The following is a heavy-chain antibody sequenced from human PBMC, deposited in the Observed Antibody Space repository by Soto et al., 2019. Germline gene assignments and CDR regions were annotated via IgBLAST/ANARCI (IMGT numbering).Heavy chain of an antibody. J-gene: IGHJ3*02. V-gene: IGHV4-31*03. Sequence: QVQLQESGPGLVKPSQTLSLTCTVSGGSISSGGYYWSWIRQHPGKGLEWIGYIYYSGSTYYNPSLKSRVTISVDTSKNQFSLKLSSVTAADTAVYYCAREDRAAAGWNDAFDIWGQGTMVTVSS. CDR1: GGSISSGGYY. CDR3: AREDRAAAGWNDAFDI. CDR2: IYYSGST. D-gene: IGHD1-1*01.